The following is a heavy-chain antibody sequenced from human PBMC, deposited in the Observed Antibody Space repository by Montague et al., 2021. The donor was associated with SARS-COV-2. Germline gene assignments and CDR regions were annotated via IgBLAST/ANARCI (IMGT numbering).Heavy chain of an antibody. V-gene: IGHV3-7*01. D-gene: IGHD3-9*01. CDR2: IKQDGSEK. CDR1: GFTFSSYW. CDR3: AREDYDILTGYYSPYYYYGMDV. J-gene: IGHJ6*02. Sequence: SLRLSCAASGFTFSSYWMNWVRQAPGKGLGWVANIKQDGSEKYFVDSVKGRFTISRDNAQNSLYLQMNSLRAEDTAVYYCAREDYDILTGYYSPYYYYGMDVWGQGTTVTVSS.